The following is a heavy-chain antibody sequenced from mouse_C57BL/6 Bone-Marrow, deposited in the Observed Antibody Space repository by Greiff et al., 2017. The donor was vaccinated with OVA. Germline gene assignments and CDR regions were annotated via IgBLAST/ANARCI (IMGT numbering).Heavy chain of an antibody. CDR1: GYAFSSSW. CDR3: ARRSHSY. J-gene: IGHJ2*01. Sequence: QVQLQQSGPELVKPGASVKISCKASGYAFSSSWMNWVKQRPGKGLEWIGRIYPGDGDTNYNGKFKGKATLTADKSSSTAYMQLSSLTSEDSAVYYCARRSHSYWGQGTTLTVSS. CDR2: IYPGDGDT. V-gene: IGHV1-82*01.